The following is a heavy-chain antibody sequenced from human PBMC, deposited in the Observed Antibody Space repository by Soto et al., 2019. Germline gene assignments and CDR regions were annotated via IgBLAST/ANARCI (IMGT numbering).Heavy chain of an antibody. V-gene: IGHV4-31*03. D-gene: IGHD2-2*02. CDR1: GGSISSGGYY. Sequence: PSETLSLTCTVSGGSISSGGYYWSWIRQHPGKGLEWIGYIYYSGSTYYNPSLKSRVTISVDTSNNQFSLKLSSVTAADTAVYYCARDRVDYCSSTSCYRDYYYYGMDVWGQGTTVTVSS. CDR2: IYYSGST. J-gene: IGHJ6*02. CDR3: ARDRVDYCSSTSCYRDYYYYGMDV.